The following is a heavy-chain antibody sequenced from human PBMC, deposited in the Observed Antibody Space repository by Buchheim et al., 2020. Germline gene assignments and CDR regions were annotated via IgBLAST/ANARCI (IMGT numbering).Heavy chain of an antibody. J-gene: IGHJ4*01. Sequence: QVQLVQSGAEVKKPGASVKVSCKASGYTFTGYYMHWVRQAPGQGLEWMGWINPNSGGTNYAQKFQGRVTMTRDTSISTAYMELGRLRSDDTAVKYWARDERSRSSGWYARTDPFDYWGQGTL. CDR1: GYTFTGYY. V-gene: IGHV1-2*02. CDR3: ARDERSRSSGWYARTDPFDY. CDR2: INPNSGGT. D-gene: IGHD6-19*01.